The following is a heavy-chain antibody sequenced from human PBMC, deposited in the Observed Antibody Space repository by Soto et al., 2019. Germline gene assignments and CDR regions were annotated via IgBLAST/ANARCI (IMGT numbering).Heavy chain of an antibody. CDR2: IYYSGST. V-gene: IGHV4-31*03. CDR3: ARIDSSGYYSPCDY. Sequence: QVQLQEAGPGVVRPSQTLSLTCTVSGGSISSGGYYWSWIRQHPGKGLEWIGYIYYSGSTYYNPSLKSRVTISVDTSQNQFSLKLSSVTAADTAVYYCARIDSSGYYSPCDYWGQGTLVTVSS. CDR1: GGSISSGGYY. D-gene: IGHD3-22*01. J-gene: IGHJ4*02.